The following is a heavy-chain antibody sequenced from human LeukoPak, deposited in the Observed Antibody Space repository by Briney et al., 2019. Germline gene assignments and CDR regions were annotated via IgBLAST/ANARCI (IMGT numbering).Heavy chain of an antibody. Sequence: ASVKVSCKVSGYTLTELSMHWVRQAPGKGLEWMGGIDPEDGETIYAQKFQGRVTMTEDTSTDTAYMELSSLRYEDTAVYYCATLAGWGPVIAAAANYFDYWGQGTLVTVSS. D-gene: IGHD6-13*01. J-gene: IGHJ4*02. CDR3: ATLAGWGPVIAAAANYFDY. CDR1: GYTLTELS. V-gene: IGHV1-24*01. CDR2: IDPEDGET.